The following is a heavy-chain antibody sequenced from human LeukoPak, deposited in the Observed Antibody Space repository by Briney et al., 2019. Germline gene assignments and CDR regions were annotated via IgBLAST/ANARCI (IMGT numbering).Heavy chain of an antibody. CDR1: GYTFTGYY. CDR3: ARGGRITIFGVVNAFDI. CDR2: INPNSGGT. J-gene: IGHJ3*02. V-gene: IGHV1-2*02. Sequence: ASVKVSCKASGYTFTGYYMHWVRQAPGQGLEWMGWINPNSGGTNYAQKFQGRVTMTRDTSISTAYMELSRLRSDDTAVYYCARGGRITIFGVVNAFDIWGQGTMVTVSS. D-gene: IGHD3-3*01.